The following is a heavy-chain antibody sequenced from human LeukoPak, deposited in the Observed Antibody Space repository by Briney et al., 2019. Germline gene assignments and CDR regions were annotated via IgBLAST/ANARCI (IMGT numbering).Heavy chain of an antibody. J-gene: IGHJ3*02. Sequence: GGSLRLSCAASGFTFSSYWMHWVRQAPGKGLVWVSRINSDGSSTSYADSVKGRFTISRDNAKNTLYLQMNSLRAEDTAVYYCAGPRLYDFWSGTTNSDAFDIWGQGTMVTVSS. V-gene: IGHV3-74*01. CDR3: AGPRLYDFWSGTTNSDAFDI. D-gene: IGHD3-3*01. CDR2: INSDGSST. CDR1: GFTFSSYW.